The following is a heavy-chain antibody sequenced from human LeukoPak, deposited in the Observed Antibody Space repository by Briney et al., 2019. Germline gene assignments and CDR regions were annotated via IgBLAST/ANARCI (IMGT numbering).Heavy chain of an antibody. V-gene: IGHV3-48*01. Sequence: GGSLRLSCAASGLTFRNYGMNWVRQAPGKGLEWVSYISSSSSTIYYADSVKGRFTISRDNAKNSLYLQMSSLRAGDTALYYCAKELYGNPSGYWGQGTRVTVSS. J-gene: IGHJ4*02. CDR3: AKELYGNPSGY. CDR2: ISSSSSTI. D-gene: IGHD2-8*01. CDR1: GLTFRNYG.